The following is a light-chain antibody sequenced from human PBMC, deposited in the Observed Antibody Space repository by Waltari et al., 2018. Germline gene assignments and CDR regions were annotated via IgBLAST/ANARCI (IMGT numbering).Light chain of an antibody. Sequence: SYELPLPPSVSVSPVQTASITCSGAKSAEISVCWYQQRPGHSPEVVIYQDSLRPSGIPERFSGSNSGNTATLTISGTQPVDDADYYCQAWDSGVVFGGGTKLTVL. CDR1: KSAEIS. CDR3: QAWDSGVV. V-gene: IGLV3-1*01. CDR2: QDS. J-gene: IGLJ3*02.